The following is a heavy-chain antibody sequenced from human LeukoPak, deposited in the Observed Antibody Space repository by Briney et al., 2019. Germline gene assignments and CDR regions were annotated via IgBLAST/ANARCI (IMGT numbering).Heavy chain of an antibody. Sequence: PGGSLRLSCAASGFTVSSNYMSWVRQAPGKGLEWVAFIRYDGGDKYYADSVKGRFTISRDNSKNTLYLQMNSLRAEDTAVYYCAKDNGQQQLVLNYWGQGTLVTVSS. CDR1: GFTVSSNY. V-gene: IGHV3-30*02. D-gene: IGHD6-13*01. CDR2: IRYDGGDK. CDR3: AKDNGQQQLVLNY. J-gene: IGHJ4*02.